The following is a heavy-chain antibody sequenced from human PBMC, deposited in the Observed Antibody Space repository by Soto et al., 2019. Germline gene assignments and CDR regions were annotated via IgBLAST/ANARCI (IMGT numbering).Heavy chain of an antibody. V-gene: IGHV2-5*02. Sequence: QITLKESGPTLVNPTQTLTLTCTFSGFSLSTRGVGVGWIRHSPGRALEWLALIYWDYDKRNRPSLNSRLTITTDSSKNPVVLTMTNMDRVNKATYYCARIDCSGLSGYGTYFDYWGQGTLVTVSS. CDR3: ARIDCSGLSGYGTYFDY. D-gene: IGHD2-15*01. CDR1: GFSLSTRGVG. J-gene: IGHJ4*02. CDR2: IYWDYDK.